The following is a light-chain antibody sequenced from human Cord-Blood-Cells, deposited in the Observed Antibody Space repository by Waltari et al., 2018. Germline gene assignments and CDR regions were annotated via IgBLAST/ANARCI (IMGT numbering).Light chain of an antibody. Sequence: DIQMTQSPSSRSAPVGDRVTITCRASQSISSYLNWYQQKPGKAPKLLIYAASSLQSGVPSRFSGSGSGTDFTLTISSLQPEDFATYYCQQSYSTIFTFGPGTKVDIK. CDR1: QSISSY. CDR2: AAS. CDR3: QQSYSTIFT. J-gene: IGKJ3*01. V-gene: IGKV1-39*01.